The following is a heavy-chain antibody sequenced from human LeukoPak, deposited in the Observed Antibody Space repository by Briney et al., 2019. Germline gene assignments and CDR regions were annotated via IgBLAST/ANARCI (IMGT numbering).Heavy chain of an antibody. Sequence: GGSLRLSCAASGFTFSSYEMNWVRQAAGKGLEWVSYISSSGSTIYHADSVKGRFTISRDNAKNSLYLQMNSLRAEDTAVYYCARGTASTFYGSGSYLYGMDVWGKGTTVTVS. V-gene: IGHV3-48*03. D-gene: IGHD3-10*01. CDR1: GFTFSSYE. CDR3: ARGTASTFYGSGSYLYGMDV. CDR2: ISSSGSTI. J-gene: IGHJ6*04.